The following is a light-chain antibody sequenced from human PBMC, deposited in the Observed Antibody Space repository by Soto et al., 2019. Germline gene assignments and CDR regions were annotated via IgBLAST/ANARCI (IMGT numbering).Light chain of an antibody. V-gene: IGLV1-40*01. CDR2: DDK. CDR1: SSNMGEGYY. CDR3: QSYDSSLRGV. Sequence: QSVLTQPPSVSGAPGQRVTISCTGSSSNMGEGYYVNWYQQLPGTAPKLIIYDDKNRPSGVPDRMSGSKSGTSASLAITGLQPEDEADYYCQSYDSSLRGVFGGGIKLTVL. J-gene: IGLJ3*02.